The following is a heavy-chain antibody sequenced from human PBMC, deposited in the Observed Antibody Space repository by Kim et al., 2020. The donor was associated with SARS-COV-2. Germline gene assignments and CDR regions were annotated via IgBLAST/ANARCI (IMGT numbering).Heavy chain of an antibody. V-gene: IGHV4-38-2*01. J-gene: IGHJ3*01. CDR2: VSHSGHT. CDR3: ARQGVGCWVNCDV. CDR1: GSSIGLGYY. D-gene: IGHD2-15*01. Sequence: SETLSLTCAVSGSSIGLGYYWGWIRQPPGGGLEWVGSVSHSGHTYYNSSLKSRVTMSVDTSKNLVSLMLSSVTAADTAASYCARQGVGCWVNCDVWGRG.